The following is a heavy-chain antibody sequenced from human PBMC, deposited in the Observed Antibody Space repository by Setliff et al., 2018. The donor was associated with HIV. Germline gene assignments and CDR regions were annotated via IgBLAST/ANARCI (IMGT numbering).Heavy chain of an antibody. CDR3: ARERVRQHYYDSSLNRAFDI. Sequence: SVKVSCKASGGTFSSYAISWVRQAPGQGLEWMGGIIPIFGTANYAQKFQGRVTITTDESTSTAYMELSSLRSEDTAVYYCARERVRQHYYDSSLNRAFDIWGQGTVVTVSS. CDR2: IIPIFGTA. D-gene: IGHD3-22*01. CDR1: GGTFSSYA. V-gene: IGHV1-69*05. J-gene: IGHJ3*02.